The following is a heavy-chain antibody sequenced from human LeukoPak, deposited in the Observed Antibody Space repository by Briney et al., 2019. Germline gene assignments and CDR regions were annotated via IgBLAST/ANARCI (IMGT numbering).Heavy chain of an antibody. CDR2: IYYSGST. V-gene: IGHV4-59*01. CDR1: GGSISSYY. J-gene: IGHJ6*02. Sequence: SETLSLTCTVSGGSISSYYWSWIRQPPGKGLEWIGYIYYSGSTNYNPSLKSRVTISVDTSKNQFSLKLSSVTAADTAVYYCAREGGDGMDVWGQGTTVTVSS. D-gene: IGHD6-25*01. CDR3: AREGGDGMDV.